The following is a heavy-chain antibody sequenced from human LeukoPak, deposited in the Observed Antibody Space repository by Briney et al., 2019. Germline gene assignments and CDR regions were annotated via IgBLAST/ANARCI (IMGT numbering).Heavy chain of an antibody. D-gene: IGHD3-10*01. Sequence: SETLSLTCAVYGGSFSGYYWSWIRQPPGKGLEWIGYIYYSGSTNYNPSLKSRVTISVDTSKNQFSLKLSSVPAADTAVYYCARVLWFGEFINWFDPWGQGTLVTVSS. CDR2: IYYSGST. J-gene: IGHJ5*02. CDR3: ARVLWFGEFINWFDP. CDR1: GGSFSGYY. V-gene: IGHV4-59*01.